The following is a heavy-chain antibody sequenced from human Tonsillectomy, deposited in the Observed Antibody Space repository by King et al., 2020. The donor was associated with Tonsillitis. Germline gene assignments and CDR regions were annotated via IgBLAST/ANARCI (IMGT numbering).Heavy chain of an antibody. CDR3: EFGVVVDS. CDR1: GFTFSSYA. CDR2: IRGSGGST. V-gene: IGHV3-23*04. J-gene: IGHJ4*02. Sequence: QLVQSGGGLVQPGGSLRLSCAASGFTFSSYAMSWVRQAPGKGLEWVTAIRGSGGSTYYADYVKGRFTISRDNSKNTLYLQMNSLRAEDTAIYYCEFGVVVDSWGQGTLVTVSS. D-gene: IGHD3-3*01.